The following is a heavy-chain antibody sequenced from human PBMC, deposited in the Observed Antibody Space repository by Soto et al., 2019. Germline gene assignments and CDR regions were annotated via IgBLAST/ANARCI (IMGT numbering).Heavy chain of an antibody. V-gene: IGHV4-59*01. Sequence: SETLSLTCTDSGGSIGSYYWSWIRQPPGKGLEWIGYIYYSGSTNYNPSLKSRVTISVDTSKNQFSLKLSSVTAADTAVYYCAKDYGDYVGAFDIWGQGTMVTVSS. CDR2: IYYSGST. CDR1: GGSIGSYY. CDR3: AKDYGDYVGAFDI. J-gene: IGHJ3*02. D-gene: IGHD4-17*01.